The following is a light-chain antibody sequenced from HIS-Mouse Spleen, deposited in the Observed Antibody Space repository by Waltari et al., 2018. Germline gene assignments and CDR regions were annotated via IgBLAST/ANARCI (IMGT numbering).Light chain of an antibody. CDR1: SSDVGSYNL. J-gene: IGLJ2*01. CDR3: CSYAGSSTFEV. Sequence: QSALTQPASVSGSPGQSIPIPCTGTSSDVGSYNLVSWYQQHPGKAPKLMIYEGSKRPSGVSNRVSGSKSGNTASLTISGLQAEDEADYYCCSYAGSSTFEVFGGGTKLTVL. V-gene: IGLV2-23*03. CDR2: EGS.